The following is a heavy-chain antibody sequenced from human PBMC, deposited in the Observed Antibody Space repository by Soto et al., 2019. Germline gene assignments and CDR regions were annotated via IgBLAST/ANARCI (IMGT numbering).Heavy chain of an antibody. CDR1: GGSISSGGSH. Sequence: SETLSLTFSVSGGSISSGGSHWTWIRQHPEKGLEWIGFIYFYTGATSSTSYNPSLQSRVVISVDTSKNHVSLNLNSVTVADTAVYFCAWGTDAYKNGFWALGTLVTVSS. CDR3: AWGTDAYKNGF. V-gene: IGHV4-31*03. J-gene: IGHJ4*02. CDR2: IYFYTGATSST. D-gene: IGHD2-8*01.